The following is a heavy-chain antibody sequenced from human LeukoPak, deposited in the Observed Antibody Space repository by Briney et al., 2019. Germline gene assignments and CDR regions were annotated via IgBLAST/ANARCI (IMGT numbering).Heavy chain of an antibody. D-gene: IGHD3-3*01. CDR3: ARVENDFWSGFIINWFDP. J-gene: IGHJ5*02. CDR1: GGSFSCYY. V-gene: IGHV4-34*01. Sequence: PSETLSLTCAVYGGSFSCYYWSWIRQPPGKGLEWIGEVNHSGSTNYNPSVKCRVTISVDTSKTQFSLKLSSVTAADTAVYYGARVENDFWSGFIINWFDPWGQGTLVTVSS. CDR2: VNHSGST.